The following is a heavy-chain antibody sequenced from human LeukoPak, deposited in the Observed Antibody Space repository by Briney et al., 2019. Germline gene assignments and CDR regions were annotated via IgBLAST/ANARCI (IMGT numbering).Heavy chain of an antibody. CDR2: VSYGGST. V-gene: IGHV4-39*01. CDR1: GGSISSNSNY. Sequence: SETLSLTCTVSGGSISSNSNYWAWIRQPPGRGLEWIGSVSYGGSTYYSPSLESRVTISVDTSKNQFSLKLSSVTAADTAVYYCARQALWFFDHWGQGTLVTVSS. CDR3: ARQALWFFDH. D-gene: IGHD2-21*01. J-gene: IGHJ4*02.